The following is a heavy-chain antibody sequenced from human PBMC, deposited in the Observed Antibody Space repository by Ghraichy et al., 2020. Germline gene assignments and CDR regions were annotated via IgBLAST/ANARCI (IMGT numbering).Heavy chain of an antibody. Sequence: ASVKVSCKASGYTFTGYYMHWVRQAPGQGLEWMGWINPNSGGTNYAQKFQGRVTMTRDTSISTAYMELSRLRSDDTAVYYCARDPLSYGPLRYYGMDVWGQGTTVTVSS. J-gene: IGHJ6*02. CDR2: INPNSGGT. CDR1: GYTFTGYY. CDR3: ARDPLSYGPLRYYGMDV. V-gene: IGHV1-2*02. D-gene: IGHD5-18*01.